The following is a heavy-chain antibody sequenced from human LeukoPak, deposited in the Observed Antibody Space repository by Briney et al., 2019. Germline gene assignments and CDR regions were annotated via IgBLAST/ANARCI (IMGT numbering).Heavy chain of an antibody. J-gene: IGHJ4*02. CDR1: GFTFSSYA. V-gene: IGHV3-66*01. CDR3: AGAIAVAYYFDY. D-gene: IGHD6-19*01. Sequence: GGSLRLSCAASGFTFSSYAMSWVRQAPGKGLEWVSLIYSGGSTYYADAVKGRFTISRDNAKNTLYLQMNSLRAEDTAVYYCAGAIAVAYYFDYWGQGTLVTVSS. CDR2: IYSGGST.